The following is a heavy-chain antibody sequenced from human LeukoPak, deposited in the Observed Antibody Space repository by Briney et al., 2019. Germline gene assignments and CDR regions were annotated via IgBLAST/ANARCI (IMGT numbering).Heavy chain of an antibody. D-gene: IGHD2-15*01. J-gene: IGHJ4*02. CDR1: GGSISSSSYY. CDR2: IYYNGST. CDR3: ASLGYCSGGYCYSPIDY. V-gene: IGHV4-39*01. Sequence: SETLSLTCTVSGGSISSSSYYWGWIRQPPGEGLEWIGSIYYNGSTYYNPSLKSRVTISVDTSKNQFSLKLSSVTAADTAVYYCASLGYCSGGYCYSPIDYWGQGTLVTVSS.